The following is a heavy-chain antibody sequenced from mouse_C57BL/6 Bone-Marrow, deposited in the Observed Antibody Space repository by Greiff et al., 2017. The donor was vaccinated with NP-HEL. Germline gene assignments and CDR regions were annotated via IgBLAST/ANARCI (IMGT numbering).Heavy chain of an antibody. Sequence: VQLQQSGAELARPGASVKLSCKASGYTFTSYGISWVKQRTGQGLEWIGEIYPRSGTTYYNEKFKGKATLTADKSSSTAYMELRSLTSEDSAVYFCARGDYYGYVDYWGQGTTLTVSS. J-gene: IGHJ2*01. D-gene: IGHD1-1*01. CDR1: GYTFTSYG. CDR2: IYPRSGTT. V-gene: IGHV1-81*01. CDR3: ARGDYYGYVDY.